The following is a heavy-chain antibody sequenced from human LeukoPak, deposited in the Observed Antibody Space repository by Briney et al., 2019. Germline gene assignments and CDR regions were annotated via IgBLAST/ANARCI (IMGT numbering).Heavy chain of an antibody. D-gene: IGHD3-22*01. CDR3: ARGSITRIVVVISPVAFDI. V-gene: IGHV4-34*01. CDR2: INHSGST. CDR1: GGSFSGYY. Sequence: PSETLSLTCAVYGGSFSGYYWSWIRQPPGKGLEWIGEINHSGSTNYNPSLKSRVTISVDTSKNQFSLKLSSVTAADTAVYYCARGSITRIVVVISPVAFDIWGQGTMVTVSS. J-gene: IGHJ3*02.